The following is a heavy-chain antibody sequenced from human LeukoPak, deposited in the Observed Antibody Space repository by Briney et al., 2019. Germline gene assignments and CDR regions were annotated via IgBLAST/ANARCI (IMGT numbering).Heavy chain of an antibody. CDR3: ARSRPYCSSPSCYAGDY. D-gene: IGHD2-2*01. J-gene: IGHJ4*02. Sequence: GGSLRLSCVASGFTFSSSTMNWVRQAPGKGLEWVSSISSSSIYIYYADSVKGRFTISRDNAKNSLSMQMNRLRAEDTAVYYSARSRPYCSSPSCYAGDYWGQGTMVTVSS. CDR1: GFTFSSST. CDR2: ISSSSIYI. V-gene: IGHV3-21*01.